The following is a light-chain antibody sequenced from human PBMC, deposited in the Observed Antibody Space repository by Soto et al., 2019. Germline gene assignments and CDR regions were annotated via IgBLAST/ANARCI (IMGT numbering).Light chain of an antibody. J-gene: IGKJ4*01. CDR1: QSLVYSDGNTY. CDR2: KVS. CDR3: MQGTYWSRLT. V-gene: IGKV2-30*01. Sequence: DVVMTQSPLSLPVTLGQPASISCRSSQSLVYSDGNTYLNWFHQRPGQSPRRLIYKVSNRDSRVPDRFCGGGSGSDFTLKISRVEAEDVGVYYCMQGTYWSRLTFGGGTKVEIK.